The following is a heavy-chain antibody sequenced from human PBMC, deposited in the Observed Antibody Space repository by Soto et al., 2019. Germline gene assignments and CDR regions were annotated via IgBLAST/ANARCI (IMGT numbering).Heavy chain of an antibody. J-gene: IGHJ4*02. D-gene: IGHD1-26*01. Sequence: ASVKVCCKSSGYTFTSYYMHWVRQAPGQGLEWMGIINPSGGSTSYAQKFQGRVTMTRDTSTSTVYMELSSLRSEDTAVYYCARDLSGSYYFDYWGQGTLVTVSS. CDR3: ARDLSGSYYFDY. CDR1: GYTFTSYY. CDR2: INPSGGST. V-gene: IGHV1-46*01.